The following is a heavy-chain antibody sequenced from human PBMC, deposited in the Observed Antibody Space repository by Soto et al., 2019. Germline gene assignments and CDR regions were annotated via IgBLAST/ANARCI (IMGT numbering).Heavy chain of an antibody. CDR3: AKVSSGWLVSACDI. Sequence: EVQLVESGGGLVQPGRSLRLSCAASGFTFDDYAMHWVRQAPGKGLEWVSGISWNSGSIGYADSVKGRFTISRDNAKNSLYLQMNSLRAEDTALYYCAKVSSGWLVSACDIWGQGTMVTVSS. CDR2: ISWNSGSI. CDR1: GFTFDDYA. J-gene: IGHJ3*02. V-gene: IGHV3-9*01. D-gene: IGHD6-19*01.